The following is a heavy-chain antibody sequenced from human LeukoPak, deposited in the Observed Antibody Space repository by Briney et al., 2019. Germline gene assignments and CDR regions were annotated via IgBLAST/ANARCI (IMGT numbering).Heavy chain of an antibody. D-gene: IGHD4-11*01. J-gene: IGHJ4*02. CDR2: ISPSGANT. CDR1: GFTFSNYA. CDR3: ASGLGEPTLTPDY. Sequence: GGSLRLSCAASGFTFSNYAMSWVRQVPGEGLEWVSAISPSGANTYYADSVRGRFTISRDNSKNTLYLQMSSLRAEDTAVYYCASGLGEPTLTPDYWGQGTLVTVSS. V-gene: IGHV3-23*01.